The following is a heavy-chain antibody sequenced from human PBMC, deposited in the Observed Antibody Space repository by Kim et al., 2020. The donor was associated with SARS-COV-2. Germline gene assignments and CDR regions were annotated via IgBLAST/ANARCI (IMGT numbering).Heavy chain of an antibody. Sequence: GGSLRLSCAASGFTFSSYAMSWVRQAPGKGLEWVSAISGSGGSTYYADSVKGRFTISRDNSKNTLYLQMNSLRAEDTAVYYCAKGSGNGDYRITPFFYWGQGTLVTVSS. J-gene: IGHJ4*02. CDR1: GFTFSSYA. CDR2: ISGSGGST. V-gene: IGHV3-23*01. CDR3: AKGSGNGDYRITPFFY. D-gene: IGHD4-17*01.